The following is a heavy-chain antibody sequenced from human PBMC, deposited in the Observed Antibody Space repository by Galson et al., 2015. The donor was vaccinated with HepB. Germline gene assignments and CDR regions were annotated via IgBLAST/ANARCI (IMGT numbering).Heavy chain of an antibody. Sequence: SVKVSCKGSGYTFTSNGISWVRQAPGQGLEWMGWISPHSGNTNYAQKFLGRVTMTTDASTSTADMELRSLRSDDTAVYYCARDPGYSSGWYPLYGMDVWGQGTTVTVSS. J-gene: IGHJ6*02. CDR2: ISPHSGNT. V-gene: IGHV1-18*04. CDR1: GYTFTSNG. CDR3: ARDPGYSSGWYPLYGMDV. D-gene: IGHD6-19*01.